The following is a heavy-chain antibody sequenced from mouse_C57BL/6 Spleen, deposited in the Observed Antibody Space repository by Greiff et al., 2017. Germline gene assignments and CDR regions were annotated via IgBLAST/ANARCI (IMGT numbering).Heavy chain of an antibody. V-gene: IGHV5-6*01. Sequence: EVKVVESGGDLVKPGGSLKLSCAASGFTFSSYGMSWVRQTPDKRLEWVATISSCGSYTYYPDSVKGRFTISRDNAKNTLYLQMSSLKSEDTAMYYCASTITTAYYFDYWGQGTTLTVSS. CDR3: ASTITTAYYFDY. CDR1: GFTFSSYG. J-gene: IGHJ2*01. CDR2: ISSCGSYT. D-gene: IGHD1-2*01.